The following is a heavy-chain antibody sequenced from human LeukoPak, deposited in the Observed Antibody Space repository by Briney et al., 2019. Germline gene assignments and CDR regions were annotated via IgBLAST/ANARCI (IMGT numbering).Heavy chain of an antibody. D-gene: IGHD3-10*01. CDR2: ISSNGGST. V-gene: IGHV3-64*01. J-gene: IGHJ4*02. CDR1: GFTFSSYA. Sequence: GGSLRLSCAASGFTFSSYATHWVRQAPGKGLEYVSSISSNGGSTYYANSVKGRFTISRDISKNTLYLQMGSLRAEDMAVYYCVRETNYYGSGGNFDYWGQGTLVTVSS. CDR3: VRETNYYGSGGNFDY.